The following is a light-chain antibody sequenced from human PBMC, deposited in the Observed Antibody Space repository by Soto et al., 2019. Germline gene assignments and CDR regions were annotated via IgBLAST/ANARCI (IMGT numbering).Light chain of an antibody. CDR2: DAS. Sequence: EIVLTQSPATLSLSPGERATLSCRASQSVTKYLAWYQQKPGQAPRLLIHDASNRAAGISARFSGSGSGTDFTLTVSSLEPEDFAIYYCQQRSSWPPTFGQGTRLEIK. V-gene: IGKV3-11*01. CDR1: QSVTKY. CDR3: QQRSSWPPT. J-gene: IGKJ5*01.